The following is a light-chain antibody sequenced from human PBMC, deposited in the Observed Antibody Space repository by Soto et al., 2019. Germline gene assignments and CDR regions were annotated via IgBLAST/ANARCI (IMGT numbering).Light chain of an antibody. CDR2: DVS. V-gene: IGKV3-15*01. J-gene: IGKJ5*01. CDR3: QQYNNWPFS. Sequence: VRTQSPASLSVSPGERVTLSGRAGQGVTTNFAWYHQKSGQSPRLLIYDVSTRATGVPARFSGTGSETDFTLTISGLQSEDSAVYFCQQYNNWPFSFGQGTRVEIK. CDR1: QGVTTN.